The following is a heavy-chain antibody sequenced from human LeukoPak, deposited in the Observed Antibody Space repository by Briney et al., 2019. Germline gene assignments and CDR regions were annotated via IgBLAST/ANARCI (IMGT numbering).Heavy chain of an antibody. Sequence: GGSLSLSYAASGFTFSSYWMHWVRQVPGKGLVWVSRLNSDGGITTYADSVKGRFTISRDNAKNTLYLQMNSLRAEDTALYYCARSHLTTIFDYWGQGALVTVSS. CDR3: ARSHLTTIFDY. J-gene: IGHJ4*02. CDR1: GFTFSSYW. CDR2: LNSDGGIT. V-gene: IGHV3-74*01. D-gene: IGHD1-14*01.